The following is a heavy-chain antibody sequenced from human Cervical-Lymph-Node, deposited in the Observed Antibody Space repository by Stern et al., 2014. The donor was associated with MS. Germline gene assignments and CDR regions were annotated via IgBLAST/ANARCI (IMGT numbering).Heavy chain of an antibody. Sequence: VQLLQPGAEVKKPGASVKVSCKASGYTFTIYGISWVRQAPGQGLEWMGWISAYNGNTIYAQKHQGRVSLITDTYTRTAYMEVRSLRSDDTAVYYCARDYYGGDSLKDAFDIWGQGTRVTASS. J-gene: IGHJ3*02. CDR3: ARDYYGGDSLKDAFDI. CDR2: ISAYNGNT. V-gene: IGHV1-18*01. CDR1: GYTFTIYG. D-gene: IGHD4-23*01.